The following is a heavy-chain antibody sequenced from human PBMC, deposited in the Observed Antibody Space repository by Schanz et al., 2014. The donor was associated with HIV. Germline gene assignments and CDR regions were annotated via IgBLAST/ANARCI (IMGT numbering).Heavy chain of an antibody. CDR2: IWYDGSNR. J-gene: IGHJ3*02. CDR3: AKEMVSRYYGDAFNI. D-gene: IGHD3-16*01. V-gene: IGHV3-33*03. Sequence: QVQLVESGGGVVQPGRSLRLSCAASRFTFSNFAMHWVRQAPGKGLEWAAVIWYDGSNRYYADSVEGRFTISRDNAKNTLYLQMNSLRAEDTALYYCAKEMVSRYYGDAFNIWGQGTMVTVSS. CDR1: RFTFSNFA.